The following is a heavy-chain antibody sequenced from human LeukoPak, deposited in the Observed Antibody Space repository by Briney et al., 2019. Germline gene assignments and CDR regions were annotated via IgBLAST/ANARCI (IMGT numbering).Heavy chain of an antibody. CDR1: GITLSNYV. D-gene: IGHD3-22*01. CDR3: AKRGVVIRVILVGFHKEAYYFDS. Sequence: GGSLRLSCAVAGITLSNYVMSWVRQAPGKGLEWVAGISGSGGGANYADSVKGRFTISRDNPRNTLYLQMNSLRAEDTAVYFCAKRGVVIRVILVGFHKEAYYFDSWGQGALVTVSS. V-gene: IGHV3-23*01. CDR2: ISGSGGGA. J-gene: IGHJ4*02.